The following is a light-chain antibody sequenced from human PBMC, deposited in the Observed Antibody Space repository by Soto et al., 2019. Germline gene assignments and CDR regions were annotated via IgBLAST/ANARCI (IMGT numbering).Light chain of an antibody. CDR3: QQYGSSIT. CDR1: QSVPRSY. V-gene: IGKV3-20*01. CDR2: GKS. Sequence: EIVLTQSPGTLSLSPGERATLSCRASQSVPRSYLAWYQQKPGQAPRLLIYGKSSRATGIPDRFSGSGSGTDFTLTISRLEPEDFAVFYCQQYGSSITFGQGTRLEI. J-gene: IGKJ5*01.